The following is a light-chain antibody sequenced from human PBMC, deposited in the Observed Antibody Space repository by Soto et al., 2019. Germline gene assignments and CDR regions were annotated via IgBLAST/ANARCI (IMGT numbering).Light chain of an antibody. V-gene: IGKV3-11*01. J-gene: IGKJ4*01. CDR2: DAS. CDR3: QQHNNWPLT. CDR1: QSVDKY. Sequence: EIVLTQSPATLSFSPGERATLSCRASQSVDKYLVWYQQKPGQAPRLLIYDASSRATGIPARFSGSGSGTDFSLTITSLEPEDFAVYYCQQHNNWPLTFGGGTKLEIK.